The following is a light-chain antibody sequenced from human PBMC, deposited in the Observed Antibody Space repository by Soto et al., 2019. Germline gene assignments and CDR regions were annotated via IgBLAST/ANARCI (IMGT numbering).Light chain of an antibody. CDR2: DVS. Sequence: QSALTQPRSVSGSPGQSVTISCTGTTSDVGGYIYVSWYQQYPAKAPKVMIYDVSRRPSGVPDRFSGSKSGNTASLTISGLQAEDEAVYYCCSYAGNKTVGFGGGTKVTVL. CDR3: CSYAGNKTVG. V-gene: IGLV2-11*01. CDR1: TSDVGGYIY. J-gene: IGLJ3*02.